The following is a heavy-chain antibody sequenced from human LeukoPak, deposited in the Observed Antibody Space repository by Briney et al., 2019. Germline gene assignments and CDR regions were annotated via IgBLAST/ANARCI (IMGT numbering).Heavy chain of an antibody. V-gene: IGHV1-2*02. D-gene: IGHD3-10*01. Sequence: ASVKVSCKASGYTFTGYYMHWVRQAPGQGLEWMGWINPNSGGTNYAQKFQGRVTMTRDTSISTAYMELRSLRSDDTAVYYCASGDPSGAYFDYWGQGTLVTVSS. J-gene: IGHJ4*02. CDR1: GYTFTGYY. CDR3: ASGDPSGAYFDY. CDR2: INPNSGGT.